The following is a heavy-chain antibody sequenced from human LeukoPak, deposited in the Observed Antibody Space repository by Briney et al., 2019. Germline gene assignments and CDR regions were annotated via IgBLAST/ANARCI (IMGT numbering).Heavy chain of an antibody. CDR3: ARPNRRGGVDNWFDP. Sequence: SETLSLTCTVSGGSISSYYWSWIRQPPGKGLEWVGYIYYSGSTNYNPSLKSRVTISVDTSKNQFSLKLSSVTAADTAVYYCARPNRRGGVDNWFDPWGQGTLVTVSS. J-gene: IGHJ5*02. CDR1: GGSISSYY. D-gene: IGHD2-21*01. V-gene: IGHV4-59*08. CDR2: IYYSGST.